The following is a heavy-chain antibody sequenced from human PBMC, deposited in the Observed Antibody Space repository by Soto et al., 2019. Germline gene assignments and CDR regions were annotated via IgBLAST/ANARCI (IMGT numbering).Heavy chain of an antibody. V-gene: IGHV1-18*01. Sequence: ASVKVSCKASGYTFNSYGISWVRQAPGQGLEWMGWINPYNGNTNYAQRLQGRVTISIDTSKNQFSLKLSSVTAADTAVYYCASGVGSNFDPWGQGTLVTVSS. J-gene: IGHJ5*02. D-gene: IGHD1-26*01. CDR3: ASGVGSNFDP. CDR1: GYTFNSYG. CDR2: INPYNGNT.